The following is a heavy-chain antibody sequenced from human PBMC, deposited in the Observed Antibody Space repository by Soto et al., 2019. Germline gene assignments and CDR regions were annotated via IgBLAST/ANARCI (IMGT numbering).Heavy chain of an antibody. CDR1: GYSFRSYG. CDR2: INPYNGNR. Sequence: QVQLVQSGGELRKPGASVKVSCEASGYSFRSYGINWVRQAPGQGLEWMGWINPYNGNRNYAQKFEDRITMTTDTSTNTVYMELRSLRSDDTVVYYCARDRLRGYDSSGFYSWGQGTLVIVSS. V-gene: IGHV1-18*01. D-gene: IGHD3-22*01. CDR3: ARDRLRGYDSSGFYS. J-gene: IGHJ5*02.